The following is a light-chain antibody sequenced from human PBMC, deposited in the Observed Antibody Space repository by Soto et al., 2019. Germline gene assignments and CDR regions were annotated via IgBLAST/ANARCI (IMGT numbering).Light chain of an antibody. CDR1: QSVSSY. CDR2: DAS. V-gene: IGKV3-11*01. J-gene: IGKJ4*01. CDR3: QQRSNWRLT. Sequence: EIVLTQSPATLSLSPGERATLSCRASQSVSSYLAWYQQKRGQAPRLLIYDASNRATGIPARFSGSGSGTDFPLTISSLEPEDFAVYYCQQRSNWRLTFGGGTKVEIK.